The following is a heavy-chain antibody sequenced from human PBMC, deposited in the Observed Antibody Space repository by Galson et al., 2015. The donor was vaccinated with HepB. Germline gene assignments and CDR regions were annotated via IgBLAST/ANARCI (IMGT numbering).Heavy chain of an antibody. D-gene: IGHD3-16*01. CDR1: GFTFSSYA. J-gene: IGHJ4*02. V-gene: IGHV3-30-3*01. Sequence: SLRLSCAASGFTFSSYAMHWVRQAPGKGLEWVAVISYDGSNKYYADSVKGRFTISRDNSKNTLYLQMNSLRAEDTAVYYCARGLMMGYFDYWGQGTLVTVSS. CDR2: ISYDGSNK. CDR3: ARGLMMGYFDY.